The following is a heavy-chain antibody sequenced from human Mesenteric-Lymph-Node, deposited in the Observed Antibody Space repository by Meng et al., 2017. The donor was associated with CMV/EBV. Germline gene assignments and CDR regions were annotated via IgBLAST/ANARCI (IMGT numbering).Heavy chain of an antibody. V-gene: IGHV4-39*07. CDR1: GGSIYSSSYY. J-gene: IGHJ5*02. CDR3: ARGSARSSGYSWFDP. D-gene: IGHD3-22*01. Sequence: SETLSLTCTGSGGSIYSSSYYWGWIRQPPGKGLEWIGSIYYDGSTYYNPSLKSRVTISVDTSKNQFSLKLSSVTAADTAVYYCARGSARSSGYSWFDPWGQGTLVTVSS. CDR2: IYYDGST.